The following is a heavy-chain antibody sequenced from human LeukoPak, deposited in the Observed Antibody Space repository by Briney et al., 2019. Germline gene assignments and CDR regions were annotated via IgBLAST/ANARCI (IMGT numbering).Heavy chain of an antibody. J-gene: IGHJ4*02. D-gene: IGHD3-3*01. CDR1: GYSFTNYW. CDR3: ARQSGITTDLFDD. CDR2: IYPGDSDT. V-gene: IGHV5-51*01. Sequence: GESLKISCKGSGYSFTNYWIGWVRQMSGKGLEWMGIIYPGDSDTKYSPSFQGQVTISVDKSISTAYLQWNSLKASDTAMYYCARQSGITTDLFDDWGQGTLVTVSS.